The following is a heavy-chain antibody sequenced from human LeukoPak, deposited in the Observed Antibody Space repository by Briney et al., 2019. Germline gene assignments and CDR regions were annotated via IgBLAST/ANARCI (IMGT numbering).Heavy chain of an antibody. D-gene: IGHD6-6*01. CDR1: GYTFTNYG. CDR2: ISAYDGST. J-gene: IGHJ4*02. CDR3: ARDYSRVAAPYYFDS. Sequence: SVKVSCKASGYTFTNYGISWVRQAPGQGLEWMGCISAYDGSTNYAQKLQGRVTMTTDTSTSTAYMELRSLRSDDAAVYFCARDYSRVAAPYYFDSWGQGTLVTVSS. V-gene: IGHV1-18*01.